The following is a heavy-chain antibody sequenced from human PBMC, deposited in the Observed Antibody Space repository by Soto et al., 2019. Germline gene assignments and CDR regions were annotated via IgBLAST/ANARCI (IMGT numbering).Heavy chain of an antibody. CDR1: GFNVSTDN. J-gene: IGHJ6*02. D-gene: IGHD6-6*01. Sequence: RRLSCAASGFNVSTDNMSWVRQAPGQGLEWVSVIYSGGNKFYAESVKGRFTISRDNSKNTLYLQMNRVRVEDTAVYYCARDRSIAGRNYHYGMDVWGQGTTVTVSS. V-gene: IGHV3-53*01. CDR3: ARDRSIAGRNYHYGMDV. CDR2: IYSGGNK.